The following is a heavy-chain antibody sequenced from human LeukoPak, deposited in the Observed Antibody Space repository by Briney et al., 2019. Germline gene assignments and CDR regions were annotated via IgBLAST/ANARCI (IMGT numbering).Heavy chain of an antibody. CDR1: GFTFSGFA. Sequence: GGSLRLSCAASGFTFSGFAMTWVRQAPGKGLEWVSYISSSGSTIYYADSVKGRFTISRDNAKNSLYLQMNSLRAEDTAVYYCARDFVVVVPAAMRFYYYYGMDVWGQGTTVTVSS. CDR3: ARDFVVVVPAAMRFYYYYGMDV. V-gene: IGHV3-48*03. CDR2: ISSSGSTI. J-gene: IGHJ6*02. D-gene: IGHD2-2*01.